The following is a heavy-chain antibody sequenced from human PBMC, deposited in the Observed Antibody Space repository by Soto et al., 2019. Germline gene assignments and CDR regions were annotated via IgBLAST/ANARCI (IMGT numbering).Heavy chain of an antibody. CDR2: IYYSGSA. J-gene: IGHJ3*02. CDR3: ARDAPTYYYDSSGYYFDWPDAFDI. Sequence: PSETLSLTCTVSGGSISSYYWSWIRQPPGKGLEWIGCIYYSGSANYNPSLKSRVTISVDTSKNQFSLKLSSVTAADTAVYYCARDAPTYYYDSSGYYFDWPDAFDIWGQGTMVTVSS. CDR1: GGSISSYY. D-gene: IGHD3-22*01. V-gene: IGHV4-59*01.